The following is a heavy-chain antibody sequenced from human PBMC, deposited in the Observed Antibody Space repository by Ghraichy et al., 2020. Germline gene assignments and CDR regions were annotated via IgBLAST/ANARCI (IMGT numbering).Heavy chain of an antibody. J-gene: IGHJ6*03. CDR1: GGSFSGYY. CDR2: INHSGST. CDR3: ARDFEEGATRQPGYYYYMDV. Sequence: SETLSLTCAVYGGSFSGYYWSWIRQPPGKGLEWIGEINHSGSTNYNPSLKSRVTISVDTSKNQFSLKLSSVTAADTAVYYCARDFEEGATRQPGYYYYMDVWGKGTTVTVSS. V-gene: IGHV4-34*01. D-gene: IGHD1-26*01.